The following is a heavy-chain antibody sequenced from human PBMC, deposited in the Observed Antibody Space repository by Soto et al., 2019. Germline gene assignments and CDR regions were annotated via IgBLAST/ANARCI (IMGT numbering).Heavy chain of an antibody. Sequence: SETLSLTCTVSGGSISSSSYYWGWIRQPPGKGLEWIGSIYYSGSTYYNPSLKSRVTISVDTSKNQFSLKLSSVTAADTAVYYCARGEDGKPNWFDPWGQGTLVTVSS. V-gene: IGHV4-39*01. CDR2: IYYSGST. J-gene: IGHJ5*02. D-gene: IGHD3-10*01. CDR1: GGSISSSSYY. CDR3: ARGEDGKPNWFDP.